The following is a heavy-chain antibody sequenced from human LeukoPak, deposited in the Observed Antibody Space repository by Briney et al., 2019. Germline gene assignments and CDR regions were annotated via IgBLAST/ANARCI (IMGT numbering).Heavy chain of an antibody. V-gene: IGHV1-69*05. CDR2: IIPIFGTA. CDR1: GGTFSSYA. CDR3: ARGRNHESSDY. D-gene: IGHD1-14*01. J-gene: IGHJ4*02. Sequence: SVKVSCKASGGTFSSYASSWVRQAPGQGLEWMGRIIPIFGTANYAQKFQGRVTITTDESTSTAYMELNRLISEDTAVNYYARGRNHESSDYWGQGTLVTVSS.